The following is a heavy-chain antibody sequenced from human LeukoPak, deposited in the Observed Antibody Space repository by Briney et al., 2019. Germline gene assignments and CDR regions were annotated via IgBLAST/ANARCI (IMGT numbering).Heavy chain of an antibody. J-gene: IGHJ4*02. V-gene: IGHV3-23*01. CDR1: GFTFSNYA. CDR3: AKTPETFYYDFSDYYYYFDY. CDR2: IGGSGGGT. D-gene: IGHD3-22*01. Sequence: GESLTLSCAASGFTFSNYAMSWVRQAPGKGLEWVSAIGGSGGGTYYADSVKGRFTISRDNSKNTLYLQMTGLRAEDTAIYYCAKTPETFYYDFSDYYYYFDYWGQGTLVTVSS.